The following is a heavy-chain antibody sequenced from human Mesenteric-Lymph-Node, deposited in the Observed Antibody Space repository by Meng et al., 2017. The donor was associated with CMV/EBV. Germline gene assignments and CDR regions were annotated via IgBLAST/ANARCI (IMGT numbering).Heavy chain of an antibody. J-gene: IGHJ4*02. CDR1: GYIFSSYA. Sequence: ASGYIFSSYAMHWVRQAPGQRLEWMGWINPGDGNTKYSQKFQGRVTITRDTSASTVYMELSSLRSEDTAVYYCARSIVGATTGYFDYWGQGTLVTVSS. D-gene: IGHD1-26*01. CDR3: ARSIVGATTGYFDY. CDR2: INPGDGNT. V-gene: IGHV1-3*01.